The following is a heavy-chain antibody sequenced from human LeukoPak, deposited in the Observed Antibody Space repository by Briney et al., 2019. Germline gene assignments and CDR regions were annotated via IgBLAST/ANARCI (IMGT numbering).Heavy chain of an antibody. Sequence: GGSLRLSCAASGITLSSYAMSWVRQAPGKGLEWVSGISGSGAYTYYSDSVKGRFAISRVNSKNTLYLQMNSLRAEDTAVYYCAKGACSGWLLYWFDPWGQGTLVTVSS. CDR3: AKGACSGWLLYWFDP. V-gene: IGHV3-23*01. CDR2: ISGSGAYT. J-gene: IGHJ5*02. D-gene: IGHD6-19*01. CDR1: GITLSSYA.